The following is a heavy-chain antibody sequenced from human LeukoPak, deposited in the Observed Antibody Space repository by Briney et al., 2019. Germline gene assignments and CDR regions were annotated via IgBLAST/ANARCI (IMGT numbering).Heavy chain of an antibody. CDR2: ISSTGRT. D-gene: IGHD6-19*01. CDR3: ARKQKQWLVLPSPRAKHNAEYFQH. CDR1: GASIGSDTYF. V-gene: IGHV4-61*02. J-gene: IGHJ1*01. Sequence: SETLSLTCTVSGASIGSDTYFWSWLRQPAGTGLEWIGRISSTGRTYYNPSLTSRVTISVDTSKNQFSLKLSSVTAADTAVYYCARKQKQWLVLPSPRAKHNAEYFQHWGQGTLVTVSS.